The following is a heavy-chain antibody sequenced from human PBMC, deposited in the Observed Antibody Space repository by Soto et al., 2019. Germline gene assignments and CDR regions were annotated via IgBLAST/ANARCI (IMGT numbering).Heavy chain of an antibody. CDR2: IKPDGSEK. CDR3: ARDLYRPLAY. V-gene: IGHV3-7*04. D-gene: IGHD4-4*01. CDR1: GFTFSSYW. Sequence: AGGSLRLSCVGSGFTFSSYWMSWVRQAPGKGLEWVANIKPDGSEKYYVDSVKGRFTISRDNAENSLYLQVNSLRAEDTAVYYCARDLYRPLAYWGQGTLVTSPQ. J-gene: IGHJ4*02.